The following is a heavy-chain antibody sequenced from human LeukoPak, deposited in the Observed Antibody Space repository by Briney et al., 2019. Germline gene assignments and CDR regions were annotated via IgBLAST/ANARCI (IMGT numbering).Heavy chain of an antibody. CDR3: AKALYSSGWYAGPFDY. V-gene: IGHV3-23*01. Sequence: PGRSLRLSCAASGFTFSSYAMSWVRQAPGKGLEWVSAISGSGGTTYYADSVKGRFTISRDNSKNTLFLQMNSLRAEDTAVYYCAKALYSSGWYAGPFDYWGQGTLVTVSS. CDR1: GFTFSSYA. J-gene: IGHJ4*02. CDR2: ISGSGGTT. D-gene: IGHD6-19*01.